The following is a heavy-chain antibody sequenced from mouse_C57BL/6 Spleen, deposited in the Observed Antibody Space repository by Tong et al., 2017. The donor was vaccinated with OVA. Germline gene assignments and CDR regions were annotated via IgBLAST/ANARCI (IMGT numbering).Heavy chain of an antibody. Sequence: EVQLQESGGGLVQPGESLKLSCAASGFTFSSYGMSWVRQTPDKRLEWVATISSGGSYTYYPDSVKGRFTISRDNAKNTLYLQMSSLKSEDTAMYYCARPGNYWYFDVWGAGTTVTVSS. V-gene: IGHV5-6*01. CDR1: GFTFSSYG. CDR2: ISSGGSYT. J-gene: IGHJ1*01. CDR3: ARPGNYWYFDV. D-gene: IGHD2-1*01.